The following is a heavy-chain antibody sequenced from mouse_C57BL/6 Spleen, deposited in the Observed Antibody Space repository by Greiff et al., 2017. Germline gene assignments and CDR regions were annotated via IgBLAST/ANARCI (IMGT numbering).Heavy chain of an antibody. CDR1: GYTFPSYW. D-gene: IGHD2-12*01. V-gene: IGHV1-50*01. J-gene: IGHJ2*01. CDR3: ARRGDSYYSPYYFDY. CDR2: IDPSDSYT. Sequence: QVQLQQPGAELVKPGASVTLSCKASGYTFPSYWMQWVKQRPGQGLAWIGEIDPSDSYTNYNQKFKGKATLTVDTSSSAAYMQLSSLTSEDSAVYYCARRGDSYYSPYYFDYWGQGTTLTVSS.